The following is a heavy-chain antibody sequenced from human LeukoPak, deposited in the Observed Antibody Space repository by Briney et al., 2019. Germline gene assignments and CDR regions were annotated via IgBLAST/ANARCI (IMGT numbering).Heavy chain of an antibody. CDR2: INPNSGGT. Sequence: GASVRVSCKASGYTFTGYYMHWVRQAPRQGLEWMGWINPNSGGTNYAQKFQGRVTMTRDTSISTAYMELSRLRSGDTAVYYCAREVTMRPFDYWGQGTLVTVSS. CDR1: GYTFTGYY. CDR3: AREVTMRPFDY. V-gene: IGHV1-2*02. J-gene: IGHJ4*02. D-gene: IGHD3-3*01.